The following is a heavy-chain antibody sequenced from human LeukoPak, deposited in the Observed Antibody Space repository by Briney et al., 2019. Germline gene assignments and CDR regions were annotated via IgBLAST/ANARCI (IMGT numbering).Heavy chain of an antibody. CDR3: ARDGLSHALTGLFDN. CDR2: IKQDGREK. V-gene: IGHV3-7*03. CDR1: GFTFRSYW. Sequence: GGSLRLSCAASGFTFRSYWMSWVRQTPGKGLEWVANIKQDGREKYYAESVKGRFTISRDNAKNSLYLQMNSLTAEDTAIYYCARDGLSHALTGLFDNWGQGTLVTVSS. D-gene: IGHD3-9*01. J-gene: IGHJ4*02.